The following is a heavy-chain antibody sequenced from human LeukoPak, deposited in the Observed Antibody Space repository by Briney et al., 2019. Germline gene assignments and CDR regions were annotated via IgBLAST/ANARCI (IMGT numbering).Heavy chain of an antibody. V-gene: IGHV1-18*04. Sequence: ASVKVSCKASGYTFTGYYMHWVRQAPGQGLEWMGWISAYNGNTNYAQKLQGRVTMTTDTSTSTAYMELSSLRSEDTAVYYCARGGGSSSSRYYMDVWGKGTTVTVSS. D-gene: IGHD6-6*01. CDR2: ISAYNGNT. CDR1: GYTFTGYY. J-gene: IGHJ6*03. CDR3: ARGGGSSSSRYYMDV.